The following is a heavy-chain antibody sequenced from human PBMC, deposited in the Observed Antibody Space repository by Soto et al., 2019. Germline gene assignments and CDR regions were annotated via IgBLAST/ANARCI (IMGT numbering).Heavy chain of an antibody. CDR2: IYYSGNA. CDR3: ARHKDTSSRYLLPDF. D-gene: IGHD6-13*01. CDR1: GGSITSRTYY. J-gene: IGHJ4*02. Sequence: QLQLQESGPGLVKPSETLSLTCTVSGGSITSRTYYWGWIRQPPGKGLEWIGSIYYSGNAYYNPSLNSRVAVSVDTSKNQFSLKVTSVTATDTAVYYCARHKDTSSRYLLPDFWGQGTLVTVSS. V-gene: IGHV4-39*01.